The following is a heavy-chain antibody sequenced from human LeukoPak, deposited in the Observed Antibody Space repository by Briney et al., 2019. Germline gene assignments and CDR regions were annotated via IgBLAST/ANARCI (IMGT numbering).Heavy chain of an antibody. D-gene: IGHD4-11*01. CDR2: INTNTGNP. CDR1: GYTFTSYA. CDR3: ARVATYYSNYHGRDYMDV. V-gene: IGHV7-4-1*02. Sequence: ASVKVSCKASGYTFTSYARNWVRQAPGQGLEWMGWINTNTGNPTYAQGFTGRFVFSLDTSVSTAYLQISSLKAEDTAVYYCARVATYYSNYHGRDYMDVWGKGTTVTVSS. J-gene: IGHJ6*03.